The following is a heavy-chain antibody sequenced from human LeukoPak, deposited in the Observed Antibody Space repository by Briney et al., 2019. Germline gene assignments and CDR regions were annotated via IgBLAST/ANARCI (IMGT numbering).Heavy chain of an antibody. Sequence: ASVKVSCKASGYTFTSYYMHWVRQAPGQGPEWMGIINPSGGSTSYAQKFQGRVTMTRDTSTSTVYMELSSLRSEDTAVYYCARDKGQGVVVTAYFDYWGQGTLVTVSS. CDR3: ARDKGQGVVVTAYFDY. CDR2: INPSGGST. J-gene: IGHJ4*02. V-gene: IGHV1-46*01. D-gene: IGHD2-21*02. CDR1: GYTFTSYY.